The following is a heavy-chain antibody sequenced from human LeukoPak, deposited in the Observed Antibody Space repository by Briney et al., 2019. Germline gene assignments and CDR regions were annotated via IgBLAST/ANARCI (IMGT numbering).Heavy chain of an antibody. V-gene: IGHV3-53*01. Sequence: PGGSPRLSCAASGFTVSSNYMSWVRQAPGKGLEWVSVIYSGGSTYYADSVKGRFTISRDNSKNTLYLQMNSLRAEDTAVYYCARDWDQSYYYGMDVWGQGTTVTVSS. CDR2: IYSGGST. CDR1: GFTVSSNY. D-gene: IGHD1-26*01. CDR3: ARDWDQSYYYGMDV. J-gene: IGHJ6*02.